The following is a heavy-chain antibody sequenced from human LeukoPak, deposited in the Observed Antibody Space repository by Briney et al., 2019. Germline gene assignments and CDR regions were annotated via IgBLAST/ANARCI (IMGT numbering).Heavy chain of an antibody. CDR2: IYYSGST. J-gene: IGHJ4*02. CDR1: GGSISSSSYY. D-gene: IGHD1-26*01. CDR3: ARATYYKFTYYFDY. Sequence: PSETLSLTCTVSGGSISSSSYYWGWIRQPPGKGLEWIGSIYYSGSTYYNPSLKSRVTISVDTSKNQFSLKLSSVTAADTAVYYCARATYYKFTYYFDYWGQGTLVTVSS. V-gene: IGHV4-39*07.